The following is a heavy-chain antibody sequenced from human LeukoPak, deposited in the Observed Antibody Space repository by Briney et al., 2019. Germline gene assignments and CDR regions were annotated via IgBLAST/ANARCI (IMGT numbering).Heavy chain of an antibody. J-gene: IGHJ5*02. CDR1: GYTFTGYY. CDR3: ARAFGAYGDENWFDP. Sequence: GASVKVSCKASGYTFTGYYMHWVRQAPGQGLEWMGWINPNSGGTNYVQKLQGRVTMTTDTSTSTAYMELRSLRSDDTAVYYCARAFGAYGDENWFDPWGQGTLVTVSS. V-gene: IGHV1-2*02. D-gene: IGHD4-17*01. CDR2: INPNSGGT.